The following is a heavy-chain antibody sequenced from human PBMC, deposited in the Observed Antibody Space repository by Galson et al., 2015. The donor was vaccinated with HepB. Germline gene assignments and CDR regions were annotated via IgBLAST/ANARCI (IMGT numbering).Heavy chain of an antibody. CDR1: GFNFGGSA. CDR3: SRLGDFSGYSSR. V-gene: IGHV3-73*01. J-gene: IGHJ4*02. CDR2: IRTKANNYAT. D-gene: IGHD5-12*01. Sequence: SLRLSCAASGFNFGGSAIHWVRQASGKGPEWVGRIRTKANNYATSYVPSLEGRFTISRDDSKNMAYLHMKSLKADDTAAYYCSRLGDFSGYSSRWGQGTQVTVSS.